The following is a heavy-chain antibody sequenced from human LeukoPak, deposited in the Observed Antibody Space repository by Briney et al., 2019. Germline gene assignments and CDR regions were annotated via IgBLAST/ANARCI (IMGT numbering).Heavy chain of an antibody. CDR1: GFTFSSYG. D-gene: IGHD3-22*01. CDR3: ARENLGSSGQVDY. CDR2: IWYDGSNK. J-gene: IGHJ4*02. V-gene: IGHV3-33*01. Sequence: PGGSLRLSCAASGFTFSSYGMHWVRKAPGKGLEGVAVIWYDGSNKYYADSVKGRFTISRDNSKNTLYLQMNSLRAEDTAVYYCARENLGSSGQVDYWGQGTLVTVSS.